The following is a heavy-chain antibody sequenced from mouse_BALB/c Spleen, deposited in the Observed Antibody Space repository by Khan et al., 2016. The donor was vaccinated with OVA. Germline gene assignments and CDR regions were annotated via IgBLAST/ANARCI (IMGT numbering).Heavy chain of an antibody. Sequence: QVQLPSSLPGLFSPSQTLSITCTVSGFSLSNYGIHWVRQSPGKGLEWLGVIWAGGSTNHNSALMSRLSISKDNSKSQVFLKMNSLQTDDTAMYYCARAFYNGAWFAYWGQGTLVTVSA. CDR1: GFSLSNYG. J-gene: IGHJ3*01. CDR2: IWAGGST. V-gene: IGHV2-9*02. D-gene: IGHD1-3*01. CDR3: ARAFYNGAWFAY.